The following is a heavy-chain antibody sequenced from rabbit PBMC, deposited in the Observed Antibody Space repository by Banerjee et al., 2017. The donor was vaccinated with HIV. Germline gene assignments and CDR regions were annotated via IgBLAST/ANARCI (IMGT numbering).Heavy chain of an antibody. Sequence: LVKPEGSLTLTCTASGFSFSYKYVMCWVRQAPGKGLEWIACINTSSGNTVYATCAKGRFTISKTSWTKVTLQMTSLTAADTATHFCARDLAVVIGWNFNLWGQGTLFTVS. D-gene: IGHD1-1*01. V-gene: IGHV1S45*01. CDR3: ARDLAVVIGWNFNL. J-gene: IGHJ4*01. CDR1: GFSFSYKYV. CDR2: INTSSGNT.